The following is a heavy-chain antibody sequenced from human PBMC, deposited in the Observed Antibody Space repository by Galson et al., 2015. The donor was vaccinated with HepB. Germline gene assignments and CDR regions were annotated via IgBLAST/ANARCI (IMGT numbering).Heavy chain of an antibody. V-gene: IGHV2-5*02. Sequence: PALVKPTQTLTLTCTFSGFSLSTSGMSVGWIRQPPGKALEWLALTYWDDDKRYSPSLKSRLTITKDTSRNQVALTMTNMDPVDTATYYCAHSLHCSRPSCSSGYFDFWGQGTLVTVSS. CDR3: AHSLHCSRPSCSSGYFDF. J-gene: IGHJ4*02. CDR2: TYWDDDK. CDR1: GFSLSTSGMS. D-gene: IGHD2-2*01.